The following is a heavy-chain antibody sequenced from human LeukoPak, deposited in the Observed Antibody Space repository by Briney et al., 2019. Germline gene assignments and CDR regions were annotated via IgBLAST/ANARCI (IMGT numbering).Heavy chain of an antibody. J-gene: IGHJ6*03. CDR2: ISAGGGSR. Sequence: PGGSLRLSCAASGFTFSSYAMSWVRQAPGKGLEWVSGISAGGGSRYYADFVKGRFTISRDNSKNTLYLEVNSLRAEDTAVYNCAKDGGYSANIYYMDVWGKGTTVTVSS. D-gene: IGHD5-12*01. CDR3: AKDGGYSANIYYMDV. CDR1: GFTFSSYA. V-gene: IGHV3-23*01.